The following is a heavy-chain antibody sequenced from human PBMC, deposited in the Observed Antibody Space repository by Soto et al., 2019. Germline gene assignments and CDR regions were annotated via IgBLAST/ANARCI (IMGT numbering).Heavy chain of an antibody. CDR1: GYIFSNYW. CDR3: ERPALGGRFLEDY. V-gene: IGHV5-51*01. Sequence: PGESLKISCKGSGYIFSNYWIGWARQMPGKGLEWVGIIYPGDSDTRYNPSFQGQVTISADRSISTAYLQWTNLKASDTDLYFCERPALGGRFLEDYWGQGTLVTVSS. CDR2: IYPGDSDT. D-gene: IGHD3-10*01. J-gene: IGHJ4*02.